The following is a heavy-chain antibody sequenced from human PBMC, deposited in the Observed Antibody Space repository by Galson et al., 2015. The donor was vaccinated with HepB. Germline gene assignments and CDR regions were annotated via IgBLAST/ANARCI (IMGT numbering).Heavy chain of an antibody. Sequence: SLRLSCAASGFNFNIYAMHWVRQAPGKGLEWVAVISYDGNNKYYGDPVKGRFTISRDNSKNTVYLHINSLRGEDTAVYYCARTMYSYGLRGAVDVWGRGTKVIVSS. CDR1: GFNFNIYA. CDR3: ARTMYSYGLRGAVDV. D-gene: IGHD5-18*01. J-gene: IGHJ6*02. CDR2: ISYDGNNK. V-gene: IGHV3-30*03.